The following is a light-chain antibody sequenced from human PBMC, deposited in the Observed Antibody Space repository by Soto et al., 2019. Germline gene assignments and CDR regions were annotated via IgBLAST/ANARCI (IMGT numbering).Light chain of an antibody. Sequence: DLQMTQSPSSLSASVGDRVTITCQASQDIRDYLNWYQHKPGKAPQLLIYDASNLETGVPSRFSGRGSGTHFTFTISSLQPEDFATYYCQQFDTLRTFGQGTKVEIK. CDR3: QQFDTLRT. V-gene: IGKV1-33*01. CDR2: DAS. J-gene: IGKJ1*01. CDR1: QDIRDY.